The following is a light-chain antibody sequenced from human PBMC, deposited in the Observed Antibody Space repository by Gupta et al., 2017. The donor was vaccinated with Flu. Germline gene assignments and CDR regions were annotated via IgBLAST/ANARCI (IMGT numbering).Light chain of an antibody. V-gene: IGKV2D-29*01. CDR1: QSLLNTDGKTN. Sequence: DIVMTQTPLSLAVTPGQPASISCKPSQSLLNTDGKTNLYWYLQKPGQPPHLLMYEVSNRFSGVSDRFSGSGSGTDFTLKISRVEAEDVGVYYCMQSIQVPWTFGQGTKVEIK. CDR2: EVS. CDR3: MQSIQVPWT. J-gene: IGKJ1*01.